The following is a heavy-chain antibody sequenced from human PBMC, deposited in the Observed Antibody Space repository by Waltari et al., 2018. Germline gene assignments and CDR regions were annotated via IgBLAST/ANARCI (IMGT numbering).Heavy chain of an antibody. Sequence: QVQLQESGPGLAKPSETLSLTCTVPGVSITSSDYYLGWVRQPPGKALEWVGTIHYDGRTCYKPSLRSRVTISLDTSKNEFSLTLSSVTAADTALFFCARQSHSFYYHTNGYFWHGFDVWGPGAMVTVSS. CDR2: IHYDGRT. D-gene: IGHD3-22*01. V-gene: IGHV4-39*01. J-gene: IGHJ3*01. CDR1: GVSITSSDYY. CDR3: ARQSHSFYYHTNGYFWHGFDV.